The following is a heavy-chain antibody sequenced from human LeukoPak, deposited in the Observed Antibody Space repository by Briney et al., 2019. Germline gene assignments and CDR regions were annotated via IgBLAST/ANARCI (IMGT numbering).Heavy chain of an antibody. J-gene: IGHJ3*02. D-gene: IGHD3-3*01. CDR1: GGSISSYY. CDR3: ARVSITIFGVVTKGDAFDI. CDR2: IYTSGST. Sequence: SETLSLTCTVSGGSISSYYWSWIRQPAGKGLEWIGRIYTSGSTNYNPSLKSRVTVSVDTSKNQFSLKLSSVTAADTAVYYCARVSITIFGVVTKGDAFDIWGQGTMVTVSS. V-gene: IGHV4-4*07.